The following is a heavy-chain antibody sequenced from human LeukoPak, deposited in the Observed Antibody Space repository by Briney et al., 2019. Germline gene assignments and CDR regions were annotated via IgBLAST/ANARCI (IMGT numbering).Heavy chain of an antibody. Sequence: PGGSLRLSCAASGFTFSSYSMNWVRQAPGKGLEWVSYISSSSSTIYYADSVKGRFTISRDNAKNSLYLQMNSLRAEDTAVYYCARDAVTTYYYYYMDVWGKGTTVTVSS. CDR2: ISSSSSTI. J-gene: IGHJ6*03. V-gene: IGHV3-48*01. CDR3: ARDAVTTYYYYYMDV. CDR1: GFTFSSYS. D-gene: IGHD4-11*01.